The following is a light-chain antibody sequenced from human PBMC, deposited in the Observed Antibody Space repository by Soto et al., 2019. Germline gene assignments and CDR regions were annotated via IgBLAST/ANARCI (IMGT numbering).Light chain of an antibody. V-gene: IGKV1-39*01. CDR1: QAIGNS. CDR3: QQSVASSWT. Sequence: DIQMTQSPSSLSASVGDRVTITCRTSQAIGNSVNWYQQKPGKAPNLLVYGTSTLQSGVPSRFSGSGSGTDFTLTISSAQREDFATYYCQQSVASSWTFGQGTKGEIK. CDR2: GTS. J-gene: IGKJ1*01.